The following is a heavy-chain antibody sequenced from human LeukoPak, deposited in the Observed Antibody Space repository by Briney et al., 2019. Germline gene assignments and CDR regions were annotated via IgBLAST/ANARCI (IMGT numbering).Heavy chain of an antibody. CDR1: GGSISSYY. D-gene: IGHD2-15*01. CDR3: ARGHPGGYCSGGSCYSRNWFDP. J-gene: IGHJ5*02. V-gene: IGHV4-59*01. Sequence: SETLSLTCTVSGGSISSYYWSWIRQPPGKGLEWIGYIYYSGSNNYNSALKSQVTISADTSKNQFSLKLSSVTAADTAVYYCARGHPGGYCSGGSCYSRNWFDPWGQGTLVTVSS. CDR2: IYYSGSN.